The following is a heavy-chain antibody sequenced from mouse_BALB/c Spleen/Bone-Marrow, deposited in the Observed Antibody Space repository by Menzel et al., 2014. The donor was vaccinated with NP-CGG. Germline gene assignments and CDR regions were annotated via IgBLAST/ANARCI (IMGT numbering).Heavy chain of an antibody. CDR3: XXXXXXIYXGY. J-gene: IGHJ2*01. V-gene: IGHV14-3*02. D-gene: IGHD5-1-1*01. Sequence: EVQLQQSGAELVRPGATVKLSCTASGINIKDTYLHWVKQRPEQGLDWIGRIDPANGNTKYDPKFQGKATITADTSSNTAYLQLSSLTSEDTAXXXXXXXXXXIYXGYWGQGTTLTVSS. CDR1: GINIKDTY. CDR2: IDPANGNT.